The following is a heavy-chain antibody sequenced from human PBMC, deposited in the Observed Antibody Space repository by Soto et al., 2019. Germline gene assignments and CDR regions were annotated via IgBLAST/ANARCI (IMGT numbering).Heavy chain of an antibody. CDR1: GGTFSSYA. D-gene: IGHD3-3*01. V-gene: IGHV1-69*13. CDR2: IIPIFGTA. Sequence: SVKVSCKASGGTFSSYAISWVRQAPGQGLEWMGGIIPIFGTANYAQKFQGRVTITADESTSTAYMELSSLRSEDTAVYYCARASGWSAGTDYNYYGLDVWGQGTTVTVSS. J-gene: IGHJ6*02. CDR3: ARASGWSAGTDYNYYGLDV.